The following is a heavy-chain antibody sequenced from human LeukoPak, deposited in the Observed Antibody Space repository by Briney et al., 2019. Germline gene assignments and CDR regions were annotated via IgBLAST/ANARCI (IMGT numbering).Heavy chain of an antibody. V-gene: IGHV1-2*02. J-gene: IGHJ4*02. Sequence: ASVKVSCKASGYTFTGYYMHWVRQAPGQGLEWMGWINPNSGGTNYAQKFQGRVTMTRDTSISTAYMELSSLRSEDTAVYYCARDAVDTAMVLSPSRLFDYWGQGTLVTVSS. CDR2: INPNSGGT. CDR1: GYTFTGYY. CDR3: ARDAVDTAMVLSPSRLFDY. D-gene: IGHD5-18*01.